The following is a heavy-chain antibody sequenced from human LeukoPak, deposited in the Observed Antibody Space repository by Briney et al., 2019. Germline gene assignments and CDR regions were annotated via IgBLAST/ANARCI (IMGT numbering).Heavy chain of an antibody. V-gene: IGHV1-2*02. CDR2: INPDRGGT. CDR3: AISIQAAAIPAFDY. CDR1: GNTFAGHN. D-gene: IGHD6-25*01. Sequence: GSVKVSCKAPGNTFAGHNIHWMRQAPGQGLELMGWINPDRGGTDYERQFQGRVTMTSDTSIRAAYMELSSLVSEDSAVYFCAISIQAAAIPAFDYWGQGTLVTVSS. J-gene: IGHJ4*02.